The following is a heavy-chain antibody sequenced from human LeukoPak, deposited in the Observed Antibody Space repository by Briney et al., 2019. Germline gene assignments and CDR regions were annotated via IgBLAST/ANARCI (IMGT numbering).Heavy chain of an antibody. Sequence: ASVKVSCKASGYTFTGYYMHWVRQAPGQGLEWMGWINPNNGGTNYAQKFQGRVTMTRDTSISTAYMELSRLRSDDTAVYYCARDLMVQGVIITNWFDPWGQGTLVTVSS. CDR1: GYTFTGYY. CDR3: ARDLMVQGVIITNWFDP. CDR2: INPNNGGT. D-gene: IGHD3-10*01. J-gene: IGHJ5*02. V-gene: IGHV1-2*02.